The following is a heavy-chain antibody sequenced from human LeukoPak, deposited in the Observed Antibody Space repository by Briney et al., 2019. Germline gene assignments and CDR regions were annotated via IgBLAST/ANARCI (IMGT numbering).Heavy chain of an antibody. CDR2: IYHSGNPYSGST. CDR3: ARDSPFEWDVFGDSFDI. Sequence: SETLSLTCNLSGASMSIYYWVWIRHPPGRGLEWIGSIYHSGNPYSGSTYYNPSLMSRVTISLDTSKNQFSLKVGSMTAADTAVYYCARDSPFEWDVFGDSFDIWGQGTVVTVSS. CDR1: GASMSIYY. V-gene: IGHV4-39*07. J-gene: IGHJ3*02. D-gene: IGHD1-26*01.